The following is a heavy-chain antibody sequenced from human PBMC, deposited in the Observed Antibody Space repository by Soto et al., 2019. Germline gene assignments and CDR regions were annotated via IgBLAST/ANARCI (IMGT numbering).Heavy chain of an antibody. D-gene: IGHD3-16*01. CDR1: GFPFSDYY. CDR3: ARGGGGGLFEH. Sequence: PGGSLRLSCATSGFPFSDYYMSGIRQAPGKGLEWLSHISPKSTYRNYADSVTGRFTISRDNTKSSLFLQMNSLGVEDTAVYYCARGGGGGLFEHWGQGVLVTVSS. J-gene: IGHJ4*02. CDR2: ISPKSTYR. V-gene: IGHV3-11*06.